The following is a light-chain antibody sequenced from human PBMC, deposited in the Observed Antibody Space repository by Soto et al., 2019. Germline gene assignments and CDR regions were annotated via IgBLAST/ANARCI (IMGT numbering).Light chain of an antibody. V-gene: IGLV4-69*01. J-gene: IGLJ2*01. CDR1: SGHSSYT. Sequence: QLVLTQSPSASASLGASVKLTCTLSSGHSSYTIAWHQQQPEKGPRYLMKLNTDGSHSRGDGLPDRFSGSRSGAERYLTISSLQSEDEADYYCQTWGAGIVVFGGGTKLAVL. CDR3: QTWGAGIVV. CDR2: LNTDGSH.